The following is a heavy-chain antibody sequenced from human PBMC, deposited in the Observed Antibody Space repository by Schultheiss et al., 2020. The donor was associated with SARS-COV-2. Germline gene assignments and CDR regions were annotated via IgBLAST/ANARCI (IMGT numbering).Heavy chain of an antibody. CDR3: ARGSDYGSTEGP. J-gene: IGHJ5*02. V-gene: IGHV4-59*01. Sequence: SETLSLTRTVSGGSISSYYWSWIRQPPGKGLEWIGYIYYSGSTNYNPSLKSRVTISVDTSKNQFSLKLSSVTAADTAVYYCARGSDYGSTEGPWGQGTLVTVSS. D-gene: IGHD4/OR15-4a*01. CDR2: IYYSGST. CDR1: GGSISSYY.